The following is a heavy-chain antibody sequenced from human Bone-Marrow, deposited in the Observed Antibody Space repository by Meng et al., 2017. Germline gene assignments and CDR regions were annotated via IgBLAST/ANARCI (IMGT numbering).Heavy chain of an antibody. CDR1: GFSVSSNY. J-gene: IGHJ4*02. Sequence: EVQLVEIGGGLIQPGGSLRLSCEASGFSVSSNYMSWVRQAPGKGLEWISVIYSGGSTYYADSVKGRFTISRDNSKNTLYLQMNSLRAEDTAVYYCARGRSGYFDYWGQGTLVTVSS. D-gene: IGHD3-3*01. CDR2: IYSGGST. V-gene: IGHV3-53*02. CDR3: ARGRSGYFDY.